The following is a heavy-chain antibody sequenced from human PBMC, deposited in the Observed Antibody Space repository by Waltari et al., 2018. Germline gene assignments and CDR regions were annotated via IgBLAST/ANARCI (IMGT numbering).Heavy chain of an antibody. V-gene: IGHV4-38-2*01. Sequence: QVQLQESGPGLVKPSETLSLTCAVSGYSISSGYYWGWLRQPPGKGLEWIGSIYHSGSTYYNPSLKSRVTISVDTSKNQFSLKLSSVTAADTAVYYCASLTPMVRGARDYWGQGTLVTVSS. CDR2: IYHSGST. D-gene: IGHD3-10*01. CDR3: ASLTPMVRGARDY. CDR1: GYSISSGYY. J-gene: IGHJ4*02.